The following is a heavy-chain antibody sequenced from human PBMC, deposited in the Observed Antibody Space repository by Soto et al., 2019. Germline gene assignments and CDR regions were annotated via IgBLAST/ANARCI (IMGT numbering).Heavy chain of an antibody. CDR3: ARQFDSDTTGYYYAY. Sequence: QVQLVQSGAEVKKPGSSVKVSCKASGDTFSRNTISWVRQAPGQGLEWMGGIMPIFGSANYAQKFQGRVTITADENTRTVYMELSRLRSEDTAVYYCARQFDSDTTGYYYAYWGQGTLVTVSS. CDR1: GDTFSRNT. J-gene: IGHJ4*02. D-gene: IGHD3-22*01. V-gene: IGHV1-69*01. CDR2: IMPIFGSA.